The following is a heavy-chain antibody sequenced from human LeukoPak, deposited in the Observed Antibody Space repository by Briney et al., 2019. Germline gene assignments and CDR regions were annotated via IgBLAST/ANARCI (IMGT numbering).Heavy chain of an antibody. CDR2: ISGSGGST. CDR1: GFTFSSYA. J-gene: IGHJ4*02. D-gene: IGHD1-26*01. CDR3: AKPVGATQALRADYFDY. V-gene: IGHV3-23*01. Sequence: GGSLRLSCAASGFTFSSYAMSWARQAPGKGLEWVSAISGSGGSTYYADSVKGRFTISRDNSKDTLYLQMNSLRAEDTAVYYCAKPVGATQALRADYFDYWGQGTLVTVSS.